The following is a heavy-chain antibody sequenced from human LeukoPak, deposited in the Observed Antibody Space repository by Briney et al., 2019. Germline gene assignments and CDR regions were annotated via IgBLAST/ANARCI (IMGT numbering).Heavy chain of an antibody. J-gene: IGHJ4*02. V-gene: IGHV4-39*07. Sequence: SETLSLTCTVSGGSISSGGYYWSWIRQPPGKGLEWIGEINHSGSTNYNPSLKSRVTISVDTSKNQFSLKLSSVTAADTAVYYCARGRHDYGDYDGQDYWGQGTLVTVSS. CDR2: INHSGST. CDR3: ARGRHDYGDYDGQDY. CDR1: GGSISSGGYY. D-gene: IGHD4-17*01.